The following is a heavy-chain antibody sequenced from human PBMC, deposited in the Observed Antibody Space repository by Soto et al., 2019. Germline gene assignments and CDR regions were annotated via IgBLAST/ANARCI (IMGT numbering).Heavy chain of an antibody. D-gene: IGHD2-2*01. Sequence: SETLSLTCAVSGGSISSGDYSWSWIRQPPGKGLEWIGYIYHSGSTYYNPSLKSRVTISVDRSKNQFSLKLSSVTAADTAVYYCARMGYCSSTSCPDAFDIRGQGTMVTVSS. J-gene: IGHJ3*02. CDR1: GGSISSGDYS. V-gene: IGHV4-30-2*01. CDR3: ARMGYCSSTSCPDAFDI. CDR2: IYHSGST.